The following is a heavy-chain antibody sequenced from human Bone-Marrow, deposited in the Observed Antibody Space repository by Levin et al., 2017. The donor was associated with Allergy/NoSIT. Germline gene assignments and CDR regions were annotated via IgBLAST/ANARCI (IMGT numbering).Heavy chain of an antibody. D-gene: IGHD2-15*01. J-gene: IGHJ6*03. Sequence: ASVKVSCKSSGYTFTSYGISWVRQAPGQGLEWVGWISADNGDTNFAQKLQGRITMTTDTSTSTAYMELRSLRFDDTALYYCSGVPGGYCSGGTCYSFHMDVWGKGTTVTVSS. V-gene: IGHV1-18*01. CDR2: ISADNGDT. CDR1: GYTFTSYG. CDR3: SGVPGGYCSGGTCYSFHMDV.